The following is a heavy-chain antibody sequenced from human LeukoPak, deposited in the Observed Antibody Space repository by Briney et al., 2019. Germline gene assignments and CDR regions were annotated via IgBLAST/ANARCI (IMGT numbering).Heavy chain of an antibody. D-gene: IGHD4-23*01. CDR1: GFTFSSYS. J-gene: IGHJ4*02. CDR3: ARGRPHGNDY. V-gene: IGHV3-48*01. Sequence: PGGSLRLSCAASGFTFSSYSMIWVRQAPGKGLEWVSYISDSSHAIYHADSVKGRFTISRDNAKDSLYLQMNSLRVEDTAVYYCARGRPHGNDYWGQGTLVTVSS. CDR2: ISDSSHAI.